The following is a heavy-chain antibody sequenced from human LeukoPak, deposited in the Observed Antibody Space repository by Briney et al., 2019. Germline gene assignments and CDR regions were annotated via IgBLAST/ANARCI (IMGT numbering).Heavy chain of an antibody. CDR2: ISDTGTTT. V-gene: IGHV3-23*01. CDR1: GFTFSSYA. Sequence: GGSLRLSCAASGFTFSSYAMSWVRQAPGKGLEWVSTISDTGTTTYYADSVKGRFTIFRDNSKNTLFLQMNSLRADDTAVYYCAKETYYYDSSGYYYYFDSWGREPWSPSPQ. CDR3: AKETYYYDSSGYYYYFDS. J-gene: IGHJ4*02. D-gene: IGHD3-22*01.